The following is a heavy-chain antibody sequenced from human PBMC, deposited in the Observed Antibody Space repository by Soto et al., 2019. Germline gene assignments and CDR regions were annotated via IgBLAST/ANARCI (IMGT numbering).Heavy chain of an antibody. V-gene: IGHV3-30-3*01. CDR1: GFTFSSYA. CDR2: ISYDGSNK. J-gene: IGHJ3*01. Sequence: GGSLRLSCAASGFTFSSYAMHWVRQAPGKGLEWVAVISYDGSNKYYADSVKGRFTISRDNSKNTLYLQMNSLRAEDTALYYCVKDDASDFWGQGTQVTVSS. CDR3: VKDDASDF.